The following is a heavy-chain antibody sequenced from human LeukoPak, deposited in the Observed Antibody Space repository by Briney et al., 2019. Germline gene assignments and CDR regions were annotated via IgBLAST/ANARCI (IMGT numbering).Heavy chain of an antibody. V-gene: IGHV4-59*11. CDR3: ARDPASLEWLFSSFDY. CDR2: ISYIGST. J-gene: IGHJ4*02. D-gene: IGHD3-3*01. Sequence: SETLSLTCTVSGGSLSTHYWTWVRQPPGKGLEWIGYISYIGSTNYNPSLKSRVTISVDTSKNQFSLKLSSVTAADTAVYCCARDPASLEWLFSSFDYWGQGTLVTVSS. CDR1: GGSLSTHY.